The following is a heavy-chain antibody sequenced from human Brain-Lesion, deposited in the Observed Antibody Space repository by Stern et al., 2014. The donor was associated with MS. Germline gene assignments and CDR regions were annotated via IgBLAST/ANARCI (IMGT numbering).Heavy chain of an antibody. Sequence: VQLVESGAEVKKPGASVKVSCKTSGYIFTGYYIHWVRQAPGQGLAWMGWINPNTGGTKYAQKFQGRVTMSRDTSISTAYVELSSLTSDDTAVYYCARDQRGITIFGVVTDYYYLGMDVWGQGTTVTVSS. J-gene: IGHJ6*02. V-gene: IGHV1-2*02. D-gene: IGHD3-3*01. CDR2: INPNTGGT. CDR3: ARDQRGITIFGVVTDYYYLGMDV. CDR1: GYIFTGYY.